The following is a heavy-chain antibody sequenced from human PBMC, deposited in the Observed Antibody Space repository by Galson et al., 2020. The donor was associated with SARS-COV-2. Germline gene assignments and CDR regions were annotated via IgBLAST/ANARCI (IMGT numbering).Heavy chain of an antibody. D-gene: IGHD2-2*01. V-gene: IGHV4-34*01. CDR2: INHSGSA. CDR1: VGSFSGFS. J-gene: IGHJ6*02. CDR3: ARGRIGVVPAPILGLGPYYEYYAMDV. Sequence: ETSETLSLTCAVYVGSFSGFSWSWVRQSPGMGLEWIGEINHSGSANYNPSLKSRVTISVDNSKNQLSLKRTSVTAAETGVYFCARGRIGVVPAPILGLGPYYEYYAMDVWGQGTTITVSS.